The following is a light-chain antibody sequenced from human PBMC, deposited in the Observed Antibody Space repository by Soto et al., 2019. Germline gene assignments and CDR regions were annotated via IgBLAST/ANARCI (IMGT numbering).Light chain of an antibody. J-gene: IGKJ5*01. V-gene: IGKV3D-20*02. CDR1: RSVSSSY. CDR2: DAS. CDR3: QQRSNWPPIT. Sequence: EIVLTQSPCTLSLSPGERATLSCRASRSVSSSYLAWYQQKPGQAPRLLVYDASNRATGIPARFSGSGSGTDFTLTISSLEPEDFAVYYCQQRSNWPPITFGQGTRLEIK.